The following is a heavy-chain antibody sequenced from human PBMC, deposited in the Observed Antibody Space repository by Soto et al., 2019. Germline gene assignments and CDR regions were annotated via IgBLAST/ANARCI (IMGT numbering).Heavy chain of an antibody. J-gene: IGHJ4*02. CDR2: INPTSGGT. CDR3: ARARIAVAGTSPTGFDY. CDR1: GYTFTGYY. V-gene: IGHV1-2*02. Sequence: QVQLVQSGAEVKKPGASVKVSCKASGYTFTGYYMHWVRQAPGQGLEWMGWINPTSGGTNYAQNFQGRVTMTWDTSISTAYMELNRLRSDDTAVYYCARARIAVAGTSPTGFDYWGQGTLVTVSS. D-gene: IGHD6-19*01.